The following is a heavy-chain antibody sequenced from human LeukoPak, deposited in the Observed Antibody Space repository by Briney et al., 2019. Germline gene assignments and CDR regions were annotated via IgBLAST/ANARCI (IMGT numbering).Heavy chain of an antibody. CDR1: GGSISSGGYY. Sequence: SQTLSPTCTVSGGSISSGGYYWSWIRQHPGKGLEWIGYIYYSGSTYYNPSLKSRVTISVDTSKNQFSLKLSSVTAADTAVYYCARVGYDSSGIYFDYWGQGTLVTVSS. V-gene: IGHV4-31*03. CDR3: ARVGYDSSGIYFDY. CDR2: IYYSGST. D-gene: IGHD3-22*01. J-gene: IGHJ4*02.